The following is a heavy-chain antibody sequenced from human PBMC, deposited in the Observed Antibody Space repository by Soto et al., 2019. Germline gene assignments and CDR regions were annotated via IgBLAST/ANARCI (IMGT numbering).Heavy chain of an antibody. CDR2: ISYDGSNK. CDR3: AEGELGGYYDSSGRPYYGMDV. CDR1: GFTFSSYA. Sequence: QVQLVESGGGVVQPGRSLRLSCAASGFTFSSYAMHWVRQAPGKGLEWVAVISYDGSNKYYADSVKGRFTISRDNSKNTLYLQMNSLRAEDTAVYYCAEGELGGYYDSSGRPYYGMDVWGQGTTVTVSS. J-gene: IGHJ6*02. V-gene: IGHV3-30-3*01. D-gene: IGHD3-22*01.